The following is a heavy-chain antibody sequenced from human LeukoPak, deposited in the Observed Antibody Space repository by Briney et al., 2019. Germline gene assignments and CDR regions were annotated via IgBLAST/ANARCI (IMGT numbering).Heavy chain of an antibody. Sequence: GGPLSLSCAASGFTLSIYGMHWVRQAPGRGLEGVAFIENDAREKKYVDSVKGRFTISRDNSKNTLYLQMNSLTAEDTAVYYCAKKGHCRSTTCFNTNAFYIWGQGTLVTVSS. V-gene: IGHV3-30*02. CDR3: AKKGHCRSTTCFNTNAFYI. CDR2: IENDAREK. D-gene: IGHD2-2*01. J-gene: IGHJ3*02. CDR1: GFTLSIYG.